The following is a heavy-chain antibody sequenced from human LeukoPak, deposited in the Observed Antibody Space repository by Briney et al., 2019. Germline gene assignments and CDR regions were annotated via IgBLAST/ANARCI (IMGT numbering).Heavy chain of an antibody. CDR3: AKESAPSIAAAGLFDY. D-gene: IGHD6-13*01. Sequence: GGSLRLSCAASGFTFSSYGMHWVRQAPGKGLEWVAVISYDGSNKYYADPVKGRFTISRDNSKNTLYLQMNSLRAEDTAVYYCAKESAPSIAAAGLFDYWGQGTLVTVSS. CDR2: ISYDGSNK. V-gene: IGHV3-30*18. CDR1: GFTFSSYG. J-gene: IGHJ4*02.